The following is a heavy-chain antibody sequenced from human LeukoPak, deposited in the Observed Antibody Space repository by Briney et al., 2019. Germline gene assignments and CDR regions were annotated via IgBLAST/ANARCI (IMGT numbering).Heavy chain of an antibody. D-gene: IGHD6-19*01. J-gene: IGHJ4*02. V-gene: IGHV1-2*02. CDR1: GYTFTGYY. CDR3: AREGVAGRGYYFDY. Sequence: ASVKVSCKASGYTFTGYYMHWVRQAPGQGLEWMGWINPNSGGTNYAQKFQGRVTMTRDTSISTAYMELSRLRSDDTAVYYCAREGVAGRGYYFDYWGQGTLVTVSS. CDR2: INPNSGGT.